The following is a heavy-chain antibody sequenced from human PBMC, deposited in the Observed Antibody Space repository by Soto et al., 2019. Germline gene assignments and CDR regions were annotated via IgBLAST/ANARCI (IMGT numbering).Heavy chain of an antibody. V-gene: IGHV4-31*03. CDR3: ARVPEYYGSGSYVFDY. CDR2: IYYSGST. D-gene: IGHD3-10*01. J-gene: IGHJ4*02. Sequence: PSETLSLTCTVSGGSISSGGYYWSWIRQHPGTGLEWIGYIYYSGSTYYNPSLKSRVTISVDTSKNQFSLKLSSVTAADTAVYYCARVPEYYGSGSYVFDYWGQGTLVTVSS. CDR1: GGSISSGGYY.